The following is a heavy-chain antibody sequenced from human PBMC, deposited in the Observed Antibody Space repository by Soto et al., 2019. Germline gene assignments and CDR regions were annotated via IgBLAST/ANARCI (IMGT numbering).Heavy chain of an antibody. CDR1: GGSISSGDYS. V-gene: IGHV4-30-4*01. CDR2: IYNSGIT. D-gene: IGHD3-3*01. CDR3: ARGVTVFGLVSRFWFDP. Sequence: QVLLQESGPGLVKSSQTLCLTCTVSGGSISSGDYSWSWVRQSPGKGLEWIGHIYNSGITYYNPSLKSRVVISIDTSRNQFSLRLNSLTAADRAVYFCARGVTVFGLVSRFWFDPWGQGTVVTVSS. J-gene: IGHJ5*02.